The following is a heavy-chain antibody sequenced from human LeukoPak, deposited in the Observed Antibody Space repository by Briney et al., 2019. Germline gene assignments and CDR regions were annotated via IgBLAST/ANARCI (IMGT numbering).Heavy chain of an antibody. Sequence: SQTLSLTCTVSGGSISSGGYYWSWIRQHPGKGLEWIGYIYYSGSTYYNPSLKSRVTISVDTSKNQFSLKLSSVTAADTAVYYCARGIAAAGTHYFDYWGQGTLVTVSS. CDR3: ARGIAAAGTHYFDY. V-gene: IGHV4-31*03. CDR2: IYYSGST. J-gene: IGHJ4*02. D-gene: IGHD6-13*01. CDR1: GGSISSGGYY.